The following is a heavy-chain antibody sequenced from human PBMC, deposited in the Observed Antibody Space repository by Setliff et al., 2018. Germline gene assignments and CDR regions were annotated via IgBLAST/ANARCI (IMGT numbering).Heavy chain of an antibody. CDR3: ARVRVRGVYYYYYMDV. D-gene: IGHD3-10*01. CDR2: IKQDGSEK. Sequence: LRLSCAASGFTFSSYWMSWVRQAPGKGLEWVANIKQDGSEKYYVDSVKGRFTISRDNAKNSLYLQMNSLRAEDTAVYYCARVRVRGVYYYYYMDVWGKGTTVTVSS. V-gene: IGHV3-7*01. CDR1: GFTFSSYW. J-gene: IGHJ6*03.